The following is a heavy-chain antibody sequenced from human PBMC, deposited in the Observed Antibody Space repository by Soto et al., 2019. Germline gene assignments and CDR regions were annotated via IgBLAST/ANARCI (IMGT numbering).Heavy chain of an antibody. J-gene: IGHJ6*02. Sequence: TGGSLRLSCAASGFTFSGSAMHWVRQASGKGLEWVGRIRSKANSYATAYAASVKGRFTISRDDSKNTAYLQMNSLKTEDTAVYYCTSSALIDYYYYYGMDVWGQGTTVTVSS. V-gene: IGHV3-73*01. D-gene: IGHD3-22*01. CDR3: TSSALIDYYYYYGMDV. CDR1: GFTFSGSA. CDR2: IRSKANSYAT.